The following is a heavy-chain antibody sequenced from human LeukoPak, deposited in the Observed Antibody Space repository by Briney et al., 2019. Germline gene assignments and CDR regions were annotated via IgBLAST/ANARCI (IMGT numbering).Heavy chain of an antibody. V-gene: IGHV4-59*01. CDR1: SGSISGYY. D-gene: IGHD3-10*01. Sequence: SETLSLTCTVSSGSISGYYWSWIRQPPGKGLEWIGYIHYTGSTNYNPSLESRVTISIGSSKGQFSLRLSSMTAADTAVYYCARGRTDSQGFGEFRNPSYYYYMDVWGKGTTVTISS. J-gene: IGHJ6*03. CDR3: ARGRTDSQGFGEFRNPSYYYYMDV. CDR2: IHYTGST.